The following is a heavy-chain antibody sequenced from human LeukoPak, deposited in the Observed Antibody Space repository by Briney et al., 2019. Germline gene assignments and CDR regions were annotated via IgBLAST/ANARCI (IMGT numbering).Heavy chain of an antibody. Sequence: GGSLRLSCAVSGFTFSSFAMHWVRQAPGKGLEWVAVISYDGSIKHYADSVKGRFTISRDNSKNTLYLQMNSLRPEDTAVHYCGRDRSGYGLDYWGQGTLVTVSS. CDR3: GRDRSGYGLDY. J-gene: IGHJ4*02. D-gene: IGHD3-22*01. V-gene: IGHV3-30-3*01. CDR2: ISYDGSIK. CDR1: GFTFSSFA.